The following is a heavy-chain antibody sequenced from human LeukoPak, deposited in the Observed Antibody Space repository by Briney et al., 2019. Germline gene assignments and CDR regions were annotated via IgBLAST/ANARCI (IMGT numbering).Heavy chain of an antibody. CDR3: AREEGFGELSYFDP. CDR1: GFTFNIYA. J-gene: IGHJ5*02. V-gene: IGHV3-30-3*01. CDR2: ISYDVSNK. D-gene: IGHD3-10*01. Sequence: AGGSLRLSCAASGFTFNIYAMSWVRQAPGKGLEWVAVISYDVSNKHYADSVKGRFTISRDNSRNTLYLQMNSLRAEDTAVYYCAREEGFGELSYFDPWGQGTLVTVSS.